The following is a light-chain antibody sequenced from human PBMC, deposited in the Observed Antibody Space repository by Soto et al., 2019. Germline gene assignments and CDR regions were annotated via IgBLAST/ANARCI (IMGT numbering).Light chain of an antibody. CDR3: QQYINWPRT. Sequence: EIVMTQSQDTLSVSPGERATLSCRASQSVSSNVAWYQQRPGQAPRLLIHGASTRATGIPARFSGSGSGTEFTLTISGLLSEDLAVYYWQQYINWPRTFGQGTKVEI. J-gene: IGKJ1*01. CDR2: GAS. CDR1: QSVSSN. V-gene: IGKV3-15*01.